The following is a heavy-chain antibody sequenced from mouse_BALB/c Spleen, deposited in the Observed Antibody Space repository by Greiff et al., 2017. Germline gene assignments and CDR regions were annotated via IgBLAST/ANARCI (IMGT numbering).Heavy chain of an antibody. CDR3: ARGGTTVVHFDY. D-gene: IGHD1-1*01. CDR2: INPSNGRT. Sequence: QVQLQQPGAELVKPGASVKLSCTASGYTFTSYWMPWVKQRPGQGLEWIGEINPSNGRTNYNEKFKSKATLTVDKSSSTAYMQLSSLTSEDAAVYCCARGGTTVVHFDYWGQGTTLTVSS. CDR1: GYTFTSYW. J-gene: IGHJ2*01. V-gene: IGHV1S81*02.